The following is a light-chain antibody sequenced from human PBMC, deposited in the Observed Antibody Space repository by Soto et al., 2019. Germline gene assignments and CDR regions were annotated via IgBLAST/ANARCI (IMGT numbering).Light chain of an antibody. J-gene: IGKJ4*01. CDR1: QSVSSY. CDR2: DAS. V-gene: IGKV3-11*01. CDR3: QQRSHWPALT. Sequence: EIVLTQSPATLSLSPGERATLSCRASQSVSSYLAWYQQKPGQAPRLLIYDASNRATGIPARFSGSGSGTAFTLTISSLEPEDFAVYYCQQRSHWPALTFGGGTKVEIK.